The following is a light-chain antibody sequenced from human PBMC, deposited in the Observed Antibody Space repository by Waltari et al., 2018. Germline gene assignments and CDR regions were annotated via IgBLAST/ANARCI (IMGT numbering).Light chain of an antibody. J-gene: IGKJ4*01. Sequence: DIQMTLSPSTLSASVGDRVTITCRASQSISSWLAWYQQKPGKAPKLLLYEASTLESGVPSRFSGSGSGTEFTLTISSLQPDDFATYYCQHYASALTFGGGTKVEVK. CDR3: QHYASALT. CDR1: QSISSW. V-gene: IGKV1-5*03. CDR2: EAS.